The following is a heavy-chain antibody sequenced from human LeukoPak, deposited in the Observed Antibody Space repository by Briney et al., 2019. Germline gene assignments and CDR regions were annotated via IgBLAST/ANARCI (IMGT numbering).Heavy chain of an antibody. Sequence: SETLSLTCVVSGGSIITNDYWWGWIRQPPGKGLEWIGTIDHAGTTFYNVSLKSRVTISVDTPNNQFSLRLNSVGAADTAVYYCARDHEGVVGSTGGVDYWGQGTLVTVSS. CDR1: GGSIITNDYW. V-gene: IGHV4-39*02. D-gene: IGHD1-26*01. CDR2: IDHAGTT. CDR3: ARDHEGVVGSTGGVDY. J-gene: IGHJ4*02.